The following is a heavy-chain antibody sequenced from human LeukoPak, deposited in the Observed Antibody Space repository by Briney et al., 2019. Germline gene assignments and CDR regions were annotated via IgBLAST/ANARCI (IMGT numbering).Heavy chain of an antibody. CDR3: ARGADWLPD. J-gene: IGHJ4*02. V-gene: IGHV4-34*01. CDR1: GGSFSGYY. Sequence: PSETLSLTCAVYGGSFSGYYWSWIRQPPGKGLEWIGEINHSGSTNYNPSLKSRVTISVDTSKNQFSLKLSSVTAADTAVYYCARGADWLPDWGQGTLVTVSS. D-gene: IGHD3-9*01. CDR2: INHSGST.